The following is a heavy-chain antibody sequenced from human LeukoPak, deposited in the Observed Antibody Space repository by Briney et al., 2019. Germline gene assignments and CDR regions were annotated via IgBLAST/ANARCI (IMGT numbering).Heavy chain of an antibody. Sequence: GGSLRLSCAASGFTFSSYAMSWVRQAPGKGLEWVSAISSSGGSTYYADSVKGRFTISRDNSKNTLYLQMNSLRAEDTAVYYCAKDPYSIDYFDYWGQGTLVTVSS. CDR3: AKDPYSIDYFDY. V-gene: IGHV3-23*01. D-gene: IGHD1-26*01. J-gene: IGHJ4*02. CDR1: GFTFSSYA. CDR2: ISSSGGST.